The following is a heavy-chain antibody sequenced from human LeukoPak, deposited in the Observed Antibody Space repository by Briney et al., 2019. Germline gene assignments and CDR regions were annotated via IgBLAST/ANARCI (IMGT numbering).Heavy chain of an antibody. V-gene: IGHV1-46*01. Sequence: ASVKVSCKASGHTFSIYNMHWVRQAPGQGLEWMGIINPSGGSTSYAQKFQGRVTMTRDTSTSTVYMELSSLRSEDTAVYYCARDPPAGGDYYDSSGPILDIWGQGTMVTVSS. D-gene: IGHD3-22*01. J-gene: IGHJ3*02. CDR1: GHTFSIYN. CDR3: ARDPPAGGDYYDSSGPILDI. CDR2: INPSGGST.